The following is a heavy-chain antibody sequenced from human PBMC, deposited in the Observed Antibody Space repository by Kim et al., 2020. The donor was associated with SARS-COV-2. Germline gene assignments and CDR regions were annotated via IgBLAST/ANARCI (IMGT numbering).Heavy chain of an antibody. J-gene: IGHJ3*02. Sequence: GGSLRLSCAASGFTVSSNYMSWVRQAPGKGLEWVSVIYSGGSTYYADSVKGRFTISRHNSKNTLYLQMNSLRAEDTAVYYCAREVRYCSGGSCRNADIWGQGTMVTVSS. CDR1: GFTVSSNY. CDR2: IYSGGST. CDR3: AREVRYCSGGSCRNADI. D-gene: IGHD2-15*01. V-gene: IGHV3-53*04.